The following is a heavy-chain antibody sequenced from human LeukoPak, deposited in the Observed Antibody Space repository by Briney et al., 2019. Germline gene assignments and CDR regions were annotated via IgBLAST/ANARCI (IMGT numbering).Heavy chain of an antibody. CDR2: ISDDGSNK. CDR1: GFTLSSYA. Sequence: GGSLRLSCAASGFTLSSYAMHWVRQAPGKGLEWVAVISDDGSNKYYADSVKGRFTISRDNSKNTLYLQMNSLRAEDTAVYYCARIEFNQLLYYYYGMDVWGQGTTVTVSS. D-gene: IGHD2-2*01. V-gene: IGHV3-30-3*01. J-gene: IGHJ6*02. CDR3: ARIEFNQLLYYYYGMDV.